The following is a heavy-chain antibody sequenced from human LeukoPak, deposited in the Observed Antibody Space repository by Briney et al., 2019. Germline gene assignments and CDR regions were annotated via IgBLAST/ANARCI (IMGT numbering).Heavy chain of an antibody. CDR2: IIPILGIA. V-gene: IGHV1-69*04. D-gene: IGHD5-18*01. CDR1: GGTFSSYA. CDR3: ARHSETWILRDYYYGMDV. Sequence: SVKVSCKASGGTFSSYAISWVRQAPGQGLEWMGRIIPILGIANYAQKFQGRVTITADKSTSTAYMELSSLRSEDTAVYYCARHSETWILRDYYYGMDVWGQGTTVTVSS. J-gene: IGHJ6*02.